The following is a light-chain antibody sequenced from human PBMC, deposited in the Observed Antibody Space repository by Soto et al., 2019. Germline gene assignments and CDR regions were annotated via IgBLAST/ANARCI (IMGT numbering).Light chain of an antibody. CDR1: QSISSW. Sequence: DIQMTQSPSTLSASVGDRVTITCRASQSISSWLAWYQQKPGKAPKLLIYDACSLESGVPSRFSGSGSGTEFTLTVIRLQPDDFATYYCQQYNSYLLTFGGGTKVEIK. V-gene: IGKV1-5*01. CDR2: DAC. CDR3: QQYNSYLLT. J-gene: IGKJ4*01.